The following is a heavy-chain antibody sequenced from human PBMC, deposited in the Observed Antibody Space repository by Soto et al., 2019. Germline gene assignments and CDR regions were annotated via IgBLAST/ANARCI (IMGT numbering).Heavy chain of an antibody. V-gene: IGHV4-34*01. CDR2: INHSGST. Sequence: SETLSLTCAVYGGSFSGYYWSWIRQPPGKGLEWIGEINHSGSTNYNPSLKSRVTISVDTSKNQFSLKLSSVTAADTAVYYCVCDSARAGTGRVWFDPWGQGTLVTVSS. CDR1: GGSFSGYY. D-gene: IGHD3-10*01. J-gene: IGHJ5*02. CDR3: VCDSARAGTGRVWFDP.